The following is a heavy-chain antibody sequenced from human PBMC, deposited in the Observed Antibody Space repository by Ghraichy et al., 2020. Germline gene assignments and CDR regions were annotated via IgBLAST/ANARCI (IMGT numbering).Heavy chain of an antibody. CDR3: ARRRDSNKYNYFDP. CDR1: GGSFSGYY. J-gene: IGHJ5*02. V-gene: IGHV4-34*01. D-gene: IGHD5-24*01. Sequence: SETLSLTCAVYGGSFSGYYWSWIRQPPGKGLEWIGEINRSGSTNYNPSLKSRVTMSVDTSKNQFSLKLSSVTAADTAVFYCARRRDSNKYNYFDPWGQGTLVTVSS. CDR2: INRSGST.